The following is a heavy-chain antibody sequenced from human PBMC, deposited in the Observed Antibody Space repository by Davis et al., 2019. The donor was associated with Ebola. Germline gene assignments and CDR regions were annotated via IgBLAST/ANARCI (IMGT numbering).Heavy chain of an antibody. CDR3: AREVGSTLRGLEYYFDS. V-gene: IGHV3-66*01. D-gene: IGHD4-17*01. Sequence: PGGSLRLSCAASGFTVSSNYMTWVRQAPGEGLQWVSIIYSGFITYYADSVKGRFTISRDDSKNTLSLQMNSLRAEDTAVYYCAREVGSTLRGLEYYFDSWGQGTLVTVSS. CDR2: IYSGFIT. CDR1: GFTVSSNY. J-gene: IGHJ4*02.